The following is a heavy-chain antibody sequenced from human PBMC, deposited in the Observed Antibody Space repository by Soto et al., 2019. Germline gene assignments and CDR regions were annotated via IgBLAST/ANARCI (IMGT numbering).Heavy chain of an antibody. CDR1: GFTFSSYA. Sequence: EVQLLESGGGLVQPGGSLRLSCAASGFTFSSYAMSWVRQAPGKGLEWVSAISGSGGSTYYADSVKGRFTISRDNSKNTLYLQMNSLRAKDTAVYYCAKHTYYYDSKGRVWFDPWGQGTLVTVSS. V-gene: IGHV3-23*01. D-gene: IGHD3-22*01. CDR2: ISGSGGST. CDR3: AKHTYYYDSKGRVWFDP. J-gene: IGHJ5*02.